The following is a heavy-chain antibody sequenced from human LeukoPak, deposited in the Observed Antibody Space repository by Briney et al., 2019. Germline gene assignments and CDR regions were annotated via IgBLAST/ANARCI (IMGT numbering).Heavy chain of an antibody. CDR2: IRYDGSNK. Sequence: PGGSLRLSCAASGFTFSSYGMHWVRQAPGKGLEWVAYIRYDGSNKYYADSVKGRFTISRDDSKNTLYLQMDNLRGEDTAVYYCARGPRSSSWYGIPFDYWGQGTLVTVSS. D-gene: IGHD6-13*01. J-gene: IGHJ4*02. V-gene: IGHV3-30*02. CDR3: ARGPRSSSWYGIPFDY. CDR1: GFTFSSYG.